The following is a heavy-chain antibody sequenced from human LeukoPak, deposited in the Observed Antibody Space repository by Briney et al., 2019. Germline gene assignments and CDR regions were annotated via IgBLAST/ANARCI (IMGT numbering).Heavy chain of an antibody. CDR2: ISGSGGAT. Sequence: GGSLRLSCAASGFTFNTYGMSWVRQAPGKGLEWVSGISGSGGATYYADSVKGRFTISRDNAKNSLYLQMNSLRAEDTAVYYCARGAARMVEMATIISFEYWGQGTLVTVSS. D-gene: IGHD5-24*01. CDR3: ARGAARMVEMATIISFEY. J-gene: IGHJ4*02. CDR1: GFTFNTYG. V-gene: IGHV3-23*01.